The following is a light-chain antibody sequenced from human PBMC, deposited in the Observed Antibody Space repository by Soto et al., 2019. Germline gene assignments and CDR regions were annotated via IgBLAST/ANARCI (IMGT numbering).Light chain of an antibody. Sequence: DIQMTQSPTSVSASVGDRVVITCQSSQRISTYLNWYQQKPGKAPKPLIYAASSLQSGVPSRFSGSGSGTDFTLKISRVEAEDVAIYYCMQTIQLPITFAQGTRLEIK. V-gene: IGKV1-39*01. CDR1: QRISTY. CDR3: MQTIQLPIT. CDR2: AAS. J-gene: IGKJ5*01.